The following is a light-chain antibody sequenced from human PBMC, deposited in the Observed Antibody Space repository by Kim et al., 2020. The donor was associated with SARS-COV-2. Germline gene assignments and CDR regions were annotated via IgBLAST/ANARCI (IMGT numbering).Light chain of an antibody. CDR3: LQYKSYRT. Sequence: DIQMTQSPSSLSASVGDRVTITCRASQDIGKSLGWYQQKPGKVPKRLLYATSSLHSGVPSRFSGSGSGTEFTLTISSLQPEDFATYYCLQYKSYRTFGQGTKLEI. V-gene: IGKV1-17*01. CDR2: ATS. J-gene: IGKJ1*01. CDR1: QDIGKS.